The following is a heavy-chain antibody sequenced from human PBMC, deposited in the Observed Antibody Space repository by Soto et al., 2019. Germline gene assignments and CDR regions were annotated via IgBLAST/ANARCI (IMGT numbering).Heavy chain of an antibody. CDR2: ISSSSSYI. D-gene: IGHD7-27*01. J-gene: IGHJ3*02. CDR3: ASSQPNWGSNIGCFDI. Sequence: GGSLRLSCAASGFTFSSYSMNWVRQAPGKGLEWVSSISSSSSYIYYADSVKGRFTISRDNAKNSLYLQMNSLRAEDTAVYYCASSQPNWGSNIGCFDIWGQGTMVTVSS. CDR1: GFTFSSYS. V-gene: IGHV3-21*01.